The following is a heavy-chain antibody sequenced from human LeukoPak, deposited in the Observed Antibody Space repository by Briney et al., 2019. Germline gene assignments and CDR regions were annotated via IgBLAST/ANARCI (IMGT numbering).Heavy chain of an antibody. Sequence: GGSLRLSCAASGFTFSSYSMNWVRQAPGKGLEWVSSISSSSSYIYYADSVKGRFSISRDSSKNILYLQMNSLRAEDTAVYYCAKDRCSNGIGCYYYYMDVWGKGTTVTISS. CDR1: GFTFSSYS. CDR2: ISSSSSYI. CDR3: AKDRCSNGIGCYYYYMDV. J-gene: IGHJ6*03. V-gene: IGHV3-21*01. D-gene: IGHD2-8*01.